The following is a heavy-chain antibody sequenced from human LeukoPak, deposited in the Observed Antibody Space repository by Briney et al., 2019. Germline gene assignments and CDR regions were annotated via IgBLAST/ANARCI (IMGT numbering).Heavy chain of an antibody. D-gene: IGHD7-27*01. V-gene: IGHV3-23*01. CDR2: IGNNGGGI. CDR3: AIDPNWGTHS. CDR1: GSTFSTYT. J-gene: IGHJ4*02. Sequence: GGSLRLPCAASGSTFSTYTMYWVRHPPGKRLEWVSIIGNNGGGIHYADSVKGRFTISRDNSKNALYLQMNSLRVEDTAVYYCAIDPNWGTHSWGQGVLVTVSS.